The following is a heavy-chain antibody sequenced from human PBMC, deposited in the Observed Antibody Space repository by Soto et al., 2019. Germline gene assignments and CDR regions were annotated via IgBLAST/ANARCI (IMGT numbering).Heavy chain of an antibody. V-gene: IGHV3-11*01. D-gene: IGHD2-21*01. CDR1: GFTFSDYY. CDR2: ISSSGSTI. J-gene: IGHJ4*02. Sequence: GGSLRLSCAASGFTFSDYYMSWIRQAPGKGLEWVSYISSSGSTIYYADSVKGRFTISRDNAKNSLYLQMNSLRAEDTAVYYCARVQGIVVVIGATTAPYFDYWGQGTLVTVSS. CDR3: ARVQGIVVVIGATTAPYFDY.